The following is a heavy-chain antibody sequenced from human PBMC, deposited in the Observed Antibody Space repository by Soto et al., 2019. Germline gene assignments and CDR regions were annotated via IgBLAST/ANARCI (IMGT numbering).Heavy chain of an antibody. V-gene: IGHV4-34*01. D-gene: IGHD3-3*01. J-gene: IGHJ6*03. Sequence: QVQLQQWGAGLLKPSETLSLTCAVYGGSFSGYYWSWIRQPPGKGLEWIGEINHSGSTNYNPSLKSRVTISVDTSKNQFSRQLSSVTAADKAVYNSARGLSSNYDFWSGLAASGYYMDVWGKGTTVTVSS. CDR3: ARGLSSNYDFWSGLAASGYYMDV. CDR1: GGSFSGYY. CDR2: INHSGST.